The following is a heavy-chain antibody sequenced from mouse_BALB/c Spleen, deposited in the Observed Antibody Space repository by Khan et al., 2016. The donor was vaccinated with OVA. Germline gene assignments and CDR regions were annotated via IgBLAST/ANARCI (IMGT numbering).Heavy chain of an antibody. Sequence: EVQLVESGPSLVKPSQTLSLSCSVTGDSITSGFWNWIRKFPGNKFEYLGYITYSGNIYYNPSLKSRISITRDTSKSQYYLQLNSVTTEDTATYYCARSYGNWAMDYWGQGTSVTVSS. J-gene: IGHJ4*01. CDR1: GDSITSGF. V-gene: IGHV3-8*02. D-gene: IGHD1-1*01. CDR2: ITYSGNI. CDR3: ARSYGNWAMDY.